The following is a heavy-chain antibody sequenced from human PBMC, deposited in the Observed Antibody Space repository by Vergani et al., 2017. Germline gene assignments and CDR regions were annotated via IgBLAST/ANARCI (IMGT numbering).Heavy chain of an antibody. CDR1: GGSISSGDYY. CDR3: ARDTVPTAGYYYGMDV. CDR2: IYYSWRT. J-gene: IGHJ6*02. V-gene: IGHV4-30-4*08. Sequence: QVQLQESGPGLVKPSQTLSLTCTVSGGSISSGDYYWSWIRQPPGKGLEWIGYIYYSWRTYYNPSLKSRVTLSVDTSKNQFSLKLSSVPAADTAVYYCARDTVPTAGYYYGMDVWGQXP. D-gene: IGHD2-8*01.